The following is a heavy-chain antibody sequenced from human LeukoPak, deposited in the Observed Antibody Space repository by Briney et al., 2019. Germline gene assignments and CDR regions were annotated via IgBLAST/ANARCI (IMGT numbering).Heavy chain of an antibody. CDR1: GYTFTSYG. CDR2: ISAYNGNT. D-gene: IGHD3-3*01. V-gene: IGHV1-18*01. CDR3: ARGRDRLRFLANWFDP. Sequence: ASVRVSCKASGYTFTSYGISWVRQAPGQGLEWMGWISAYNGNTHYAQKLQGRITMTTDTSTSTAYMALRSLRSDDTAVYYCARGRDRLRFLANWFDPWGQGTLVTVSS. J-gene: IGHJ5*02.